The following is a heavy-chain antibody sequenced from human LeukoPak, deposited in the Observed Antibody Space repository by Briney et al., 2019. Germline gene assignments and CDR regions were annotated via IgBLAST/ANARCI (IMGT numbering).Heavy chain of an antibody. CDR1: GFTFSSYS. CDR3: ARRDGITGTEDY. J-gene: IGHJ4*02. CDR2: ISSSSSYI. Sequence: GGSPRLSCAASGFTFSSYSMNWVRQAPGKGLEWVSSISSSSSYIYYADSVKGRFTISRDNAKNSLYLQTNSLRAEDTAVYYCARRDGITGTEDYWGQGTLVTVSS. D-gene: IGHD1-20*01. V-gene: IGHV3-21*01.